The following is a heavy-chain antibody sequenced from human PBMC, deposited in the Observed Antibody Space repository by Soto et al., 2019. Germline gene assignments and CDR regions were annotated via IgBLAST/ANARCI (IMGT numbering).Heavy chain of an antibody. CDR3: ARAGLWLPAFLDY. Sequence: ASVKVSCKASGYTFTSDDINWVRQATGQGLEWMGWMNPNSGNTGYAQKFQGRVTMTRNTSISTAYMELSSLRSEDTAVYYCARAGLWLPAFLDYWGQGTLVTVSS. J-gene: IGHJ4*02. CDR2: MNPNSGNT. D-gene: IGHD5-18*01. CDR1: GYTFTSDD. V-gene: IGHV1-8*01.